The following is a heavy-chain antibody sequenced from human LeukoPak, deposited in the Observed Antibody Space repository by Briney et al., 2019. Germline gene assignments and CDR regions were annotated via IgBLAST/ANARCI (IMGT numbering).Heavy chain of an antibody. V-gene: IGHV4-59*04. CDR1: GGSISSYY. D-gene: IGHD3-10*01. CDR2: IYHGGTT. CDR3: ARIYGSGSYYQDY. J-gene: IGHJ4*02. Sequence: KPSETLSLTCTVSGGSISSYYWSWIRQPPGKGLECIGNIYHGGTTYYNPSLKSRVTISVDTSKNQFSLKLSSVTAADTAVYYCARIYGSGSYYQDYWGQGTLVTVSS.